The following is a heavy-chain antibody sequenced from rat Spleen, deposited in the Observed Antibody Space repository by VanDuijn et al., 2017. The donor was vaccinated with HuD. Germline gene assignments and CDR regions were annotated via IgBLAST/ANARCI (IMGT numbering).Heavy chain of an antibody. D-gene: IGHD1-1*01. CDR2: ISPSGGST. J-gene: IGHJ2*01. CDR1: RFTFSSFP. CDR3: ARFEDYYSGDVQNYFDY. Sequence: EVQLVESGGGLVQPGRSLKLSCAASRFTFSSFPMAWVRQAPTKGLEWVATISPSGGSTYYRDSVKGRFTVSRDNAKSTLYLQIDSLRSEDTATYYCARFEDYYSGDVQNYFDYWGQGVMVTVSS. V-gene: IGHV5-46*01.